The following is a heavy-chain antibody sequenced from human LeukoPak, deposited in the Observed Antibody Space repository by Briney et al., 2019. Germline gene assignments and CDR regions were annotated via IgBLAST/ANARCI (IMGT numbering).Heavy chain of an antibody. Sequence: PGGSLRLSCAASGFTFSSYGMHWVRQAPGKGLEWVAFIRYDGSNKYYADSVKGRFTISSDNSKNTLYLQMNSLRAEDTAVYYCAKDRAFSSGWYPTGGYYYYYMDVWGKGTTVTISS. D-gene: IGHD6-19*01. J-gene: IGHJ6*03. CDR1: GFTFSSYG. V-gene: IGHV3-30*02. CDR2: IRYDGSNK. CDR3: AKDRAFSSGWYPTGGYYYYYMDV.